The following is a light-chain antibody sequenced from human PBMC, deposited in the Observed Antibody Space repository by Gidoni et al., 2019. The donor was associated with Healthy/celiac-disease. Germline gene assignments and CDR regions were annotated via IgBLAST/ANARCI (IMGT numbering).Light chain of an antibody. CDR2: AAS. CDR3: QQSYSTPWT. V-gene: IGKV1-39*01. J-gene: IGKJ1*01. Sequence: DIQMTQSPSSLSASVGDRVTINCRASQSISSYLNWYQQKPGKAPKLLIYAASSLQSGVPSRFSGSGSGTDFTLTISSLQPEDFATYYCQQSYSTPWTFGQGTKVEIK. CDR1: QSISSY.